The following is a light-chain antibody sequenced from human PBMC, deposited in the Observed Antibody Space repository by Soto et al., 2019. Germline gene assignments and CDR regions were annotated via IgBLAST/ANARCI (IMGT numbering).Light chain of an antibody. CDR2: AAS. CDR1: QGISSY. V-gene: IGKV1-9*01. Sequence: IQLTQSPSSLSASVGDRVTITCRASQGISSYLAWYQQKPGKAPKLLIYAASTLQSGVPSRFSGTGSGTEFTFSITSLQPEDFGTYYCQQCYMGWTFGQGTKVDNK. J-gene: IGKJ1*01. CDR3: QQCYMGWT.